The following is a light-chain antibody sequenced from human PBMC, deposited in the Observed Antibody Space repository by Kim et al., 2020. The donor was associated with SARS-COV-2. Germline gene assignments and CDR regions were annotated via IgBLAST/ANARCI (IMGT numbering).Light chain of an antibody. CDR1: SSNSGAGYD. CDR3: QSYDSSLSGSNV. CDR2: GNS. V-gene: IGLV1-40*01. Sequence: VTISYTGSSSNSGAGYDVHWYQQLPGTAPKLLIYGNSNRPSGVPDRFSGSKSGTSASLAITGLQAEDEADYYCQSYDSSLSGSNVFGTGTKVTVL. J-gene: IGLJ1*01.